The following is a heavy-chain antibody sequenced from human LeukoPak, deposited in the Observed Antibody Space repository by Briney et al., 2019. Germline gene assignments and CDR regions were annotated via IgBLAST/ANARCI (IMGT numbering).Heavy chain of an antibody. CDR2: IYYSGST. J-gene: IGHJ4*02. D-gene: IGHD6-19*01. Sequence: SETLSLTCTVSGGSISSYYWSWIRQPPGKGLEWIGYIYYSGSTNYNPSLKSRVTISVDTSKNQFSLKLSSVTAADTAVYYCARDRVLFKGIAVAGYFDYWGQGTLVTVSS. V-gene: IGHV4-59*12. CDR1: GGSISSYY. CDR3: ARDRVLFKGIAVAGYFDY.